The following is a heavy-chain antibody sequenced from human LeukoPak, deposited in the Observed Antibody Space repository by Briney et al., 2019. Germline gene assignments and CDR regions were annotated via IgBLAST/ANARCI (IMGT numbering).Heavy chain of an antibody. V-gene: IGHV4-34*01. CDR1: GGSFSGYY. CDR2: INHSGST. CDR3: ARGRRAVAGRRGTHFDY. D-gene: IGHD6-19*01. Sequence: SSETLSLTCAVYGGSFSGYYWSWIRQPPGKGLEWIGEINHSGSTNYNPSLKGRVTISVDTSKNQFSLKLSSVTAADTAVYYCARGRRAVAGRRGTHFDYWGQGTLFTVSS. J-gene: IGHJ4*02.